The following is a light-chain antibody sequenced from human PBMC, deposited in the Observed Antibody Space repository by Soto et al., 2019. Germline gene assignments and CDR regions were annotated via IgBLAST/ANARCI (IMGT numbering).Light chain of an antibody. CDR3: SSYTSSSLFYV. Sequence: QSALTQPASVSGSPGQSITISCTGTSSDVGGYNYVSWYQQHPGKAPKLMIYDVSNRPSGVSNRFSGSKSGNTASLTISGLQAEDEADYYCSSYTSSSLFYVFGTGTKFTVL. V-gene: IGLV2-14*01. CDR2: DVS. J-gene: IGLJ1*01. CDR1: SSDVGGYNY.